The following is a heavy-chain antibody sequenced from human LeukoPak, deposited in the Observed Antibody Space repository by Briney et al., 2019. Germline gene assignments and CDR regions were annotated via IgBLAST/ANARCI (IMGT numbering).Heavy chain of an antibody. Sequence: GGSLRLSCAACGFTFSSYAMHWVSEARGKGLEGGADISYDGSNKYYADSVKGRFTISRDNSKNTLYLQLNSLRAEDTAVYYCAREFREEYYYDSSDLASGYFQHWGQGTLDTVSS. V-gene: IGHV3-30-3*01. D-gene: IGHD3-22*01. J-gene: IGHJ1*01. CDR2: ISYDGSNK. CDR1: GFTFSSYA. CDR3: AREFREEYYYDSSDLASGYFQH.